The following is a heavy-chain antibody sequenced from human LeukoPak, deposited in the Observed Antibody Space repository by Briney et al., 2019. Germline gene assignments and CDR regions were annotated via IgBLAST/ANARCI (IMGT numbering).Heavy chain of an antibody. CDR1: GFTVSSNY. Sequence: PGGSLRLSCAASGFTVSSNYMSWVRQAPGKGLEWVSVIYSGGSTYYADSVKGRFTISRDNSKNTLYLQMNSLRAEDTAVYYCARIAKRGYFDYWGQGTLVTVSS. CDR2: IYSGGST. CDR3: ARIAKRGYFDY. D-gene: IGHD3-10*01. V-gene: IGHV3-53*01. J-gene: IGHJ4*02.